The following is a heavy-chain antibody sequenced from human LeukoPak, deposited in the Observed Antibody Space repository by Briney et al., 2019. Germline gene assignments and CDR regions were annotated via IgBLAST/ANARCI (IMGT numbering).Heavy chain of an antibody. V-gene: IGHV4-59*01. CDR2: IYYSGST. CDR1: GGSISSYY. Sequence: SETLSLTCTVSGGSISSYYWSWIRQPPGKGLEWIGYIYYSGSTNYNPSLKSRVTISVDTSTNQFCLKLSSVTAADTAVYYCTRGSIDYYYMDVWGKGNTVTISS. J-gene: IGHJ6*03. D-gene: IGHD3-22*01. CDR3: TRGSIDYYYMDV.